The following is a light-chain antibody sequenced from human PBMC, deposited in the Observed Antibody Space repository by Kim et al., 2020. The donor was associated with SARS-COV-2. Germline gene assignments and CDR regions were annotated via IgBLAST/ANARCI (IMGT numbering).Light chain of an antibody. CDR1: SLRTYY. CDR2: GKN. CDR3: NSRDSNDNVV. V-gene: IGLV3-19*01. Sequence: SSELTQDPAVSVALGQTVRITCQGDSLRTYYATWYQQKPGQAPIVIIYGKNNRPSGIPDRFSGSSSVNTASLTITGTQAGDEPDYYCNSRDSNDNVVFGGGTRLTVL. J-gene: IGLJ2*01.